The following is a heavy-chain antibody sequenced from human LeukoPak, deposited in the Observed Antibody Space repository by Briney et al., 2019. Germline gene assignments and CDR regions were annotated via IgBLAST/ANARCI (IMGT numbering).Heavy chain of an antibody. CDR2: ISSSSYI. V-gene: IGHV3-21*01. CDR3: ARDPIANIVGATNWFDP. Sequence: GGSLRLSCAASGFTFSSYSMNWVRQAPGKGLEWVSSISSSSYIYYADSVKGRFTISRDNAKNSLYLQMNSLRAEDTAVYYCARDPIANIVGATNWFDPWGQGTLVTVSS. D-gene: IGHD1-26*01. J-gene: IGHJ5*02. CDR1: GFTFSSYS.